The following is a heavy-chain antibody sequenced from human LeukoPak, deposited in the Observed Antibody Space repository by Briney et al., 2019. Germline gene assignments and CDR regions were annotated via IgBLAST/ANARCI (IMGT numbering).Heavy chain of an antibody. V-gene: IGHV1-18*01. CDR1: GYTFTSYG. Sequence: ASVKVSCKASGYTFTSYGISWVRQAPGQGLEWMGWISAYNGNTNYAQKLQGRVTMTTDTSTSTAYMEVRSLRSDDTAVYYCARSGAYYYDSSGYYAVGYWGQGTLVTVSS. J-gene: IGHJ4*02. CDR2: ISAYNGNT. D-gene: IGHD3-22*01. CDR3: ARSGAYYYDSSGYYAVGY.